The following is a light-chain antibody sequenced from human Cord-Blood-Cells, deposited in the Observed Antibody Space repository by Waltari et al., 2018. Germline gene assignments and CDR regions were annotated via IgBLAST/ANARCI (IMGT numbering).Light chain of an antibody. J-gene: IGKJ2*01. CDR2: WAS. Sequence: DIVMTQSPDSLAVSLGERATINCKSSQSVLYSSNNKNYLAWYQQKPGQPPKLLIYWASTREYGVPERFSGSGSGTDFTLTSSSLQAEDVAVYYCQQYYSTPYTFGQGTKLEIK. CDR3: QQYYSTPYT. V-gene: IGKV4-1*01. CDR1: QSVLYSSNNKNY.